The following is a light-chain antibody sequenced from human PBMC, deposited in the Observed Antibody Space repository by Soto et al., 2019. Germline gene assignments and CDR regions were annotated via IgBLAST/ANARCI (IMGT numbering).Light chain of an antibody. J-gene: IGLJ1*01. Sequence: QSVLTQPASVSGSPGQSITISCTGTSRDVGSYNLVSWYQQHPGKAPKLMIYEGSKRPSGVSNRFSGSKSGNTAPLTISGLQAEDEADYYCCSAAGSSTPYVFGTGTKVTVL. CDR1: SRDVGSYNL. V-gene: IGLV2-23*01. CDR2: EGS. CDR3: CSAAGSSTPYV.